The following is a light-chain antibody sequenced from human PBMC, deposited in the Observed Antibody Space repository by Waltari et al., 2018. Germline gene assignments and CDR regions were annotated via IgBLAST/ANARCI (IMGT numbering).Light chain of an antibody. CDR1: QSVLRTSSNKNF. CDR3: QQYVSYWT. J-gene: IGKJ1*01. CDR2: WAS. Sequence: DIVMTQSPDSLTLSLGERATISCKSSQSVLRTSSNKNFLAWYQQKSGQPPKLLFYWASTRESGVPDRFSGSGSGTDFTLTISSLQSDDFGTYYCQQYVSYWTFGQGTKVEIK. V-gene: IGKV4-1*01.